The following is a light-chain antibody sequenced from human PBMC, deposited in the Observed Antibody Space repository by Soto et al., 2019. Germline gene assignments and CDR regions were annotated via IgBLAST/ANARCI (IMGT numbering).Light chain of an antibody. CDR3: QHCGNSPIYT. V-gene: IGKV3-20*01. J-gene: IGKJ2*01. CDR1: QSVSSSF. Sequence: EIVLTQSPGTLSLSPGERATLSCRASQSVSSSFLAWYQQKPGQAPRLLIYGASSRATGIPDRFSGSGSGTYFTLTVSRLEPEDFAVYYCQHCGNSPIYTFGQGTKLEIK. CDR2: GAS.